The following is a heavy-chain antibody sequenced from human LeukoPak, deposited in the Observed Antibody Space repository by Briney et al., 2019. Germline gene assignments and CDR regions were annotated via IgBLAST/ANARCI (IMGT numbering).Heavy chain of an antibody. V-gene: IGHV1-46*01. J-gene: IGHJ4*02. D-gene: IGHD3/OR15-3a*01. CDR3: ARDLWTEALGY. CDR1: GYTFTSYY. CDR2: INPSGGST. Sequence: EASVKVSCKASGYTFTSYYMHWVRQAPGQGLEWMGIINPSGGSTSYAQKFQGRVTMTRDMSTSTVYMELSSLRSEDTAVYYCARDLWTEALGYWGQGTLVTVSS.